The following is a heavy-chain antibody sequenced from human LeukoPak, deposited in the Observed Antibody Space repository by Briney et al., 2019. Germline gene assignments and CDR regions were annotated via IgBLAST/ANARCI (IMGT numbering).Heavy chain of an antibody. Sequence: GESLRLSCAASGFTFSSYSMNWVRQAPGKGLEWVSSISSSSSYIYYADSVKGRFTISRDNAKNSLYLQMNSLRAEDTAVYYCARDWKSGWYSAFDYWGQGTLVTVSS. CDR3: ARDWKSGWYSAFDY. D-gene: IGHD6-19*01. CDR1: GFTFSSYS. J-gene: IGHJ4*02. V-gene: IGHV3-21*01. CDR2: ISSSSSYI.